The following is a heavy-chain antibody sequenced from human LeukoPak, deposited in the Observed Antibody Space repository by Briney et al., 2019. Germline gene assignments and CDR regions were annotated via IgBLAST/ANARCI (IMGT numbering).Heavy chain of an antibody. J-gene: IGHJ4*02. D-gene: IGHD3-3*01. CDR3: ARTSTIFGVVIIHFDY. Sequence: SETLSLTCAVSGGSFSGYYWSWIRQPPGKGLEWIGEINHSGSTNYNPSLKSRVTISVDTSKNQFSLKLSSVTAADTAVYYCARTSTIFGVVIIHFDYWGQGALVTVSS. V-gene: IGHV4-34*01. CDR1: GGSFSGYY. CDR2: INHSGST.